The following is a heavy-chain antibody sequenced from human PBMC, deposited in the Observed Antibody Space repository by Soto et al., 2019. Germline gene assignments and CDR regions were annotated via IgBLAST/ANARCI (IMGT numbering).Heavy chain of an antibody. CDR2: ISGSGTST. V-gene: IGHV3-48*03. D-gene: IGHD3-9*01. J-gene: IGHJ4*02. CDR3: ASKIVTPGYHYYDY. CDR1: GFSFSSCE. Sequence: DVQLVESGGGLVQPGGSLRLSCAASGFSFSSCEMSWVRQAPGKGLEWGSYISGSGTSTQYSDSVKGRFTISRDNAKNSLHLQMNSLGAEDTAVYYCASKIVTPGYHYYDYWGQGTLVTVSS.